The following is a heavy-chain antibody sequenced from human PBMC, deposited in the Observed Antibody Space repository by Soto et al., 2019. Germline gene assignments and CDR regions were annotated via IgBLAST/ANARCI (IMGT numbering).Heavy chain of an antibody. D-gene: IGHD3-3*01. CDR2: SGNT. CDR3: ARGADDFSSGYYYEY. V-gene: IGHV1-18*04. Sequence: QVQLVQSGAEVKQPGASVTVSCKASGYTFSRHGISWVRQAPGQGLEWMAWSGNTNYAQKFQGRLTLTTNPSTRTAYMELRSLRSDDTAVYYCARGADDFSSGYYYEYWGQGTLVTVSS. CDR1: GYTFSRHG. J-gene: IGHJ4*02.